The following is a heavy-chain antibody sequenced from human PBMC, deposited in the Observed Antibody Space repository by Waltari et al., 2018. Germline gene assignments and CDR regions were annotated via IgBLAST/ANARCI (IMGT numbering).Heavy chain of an antibody. Sequence: EVQLVESGGGLVQPGRSLRLSCAASGFTFDDYAMHWVRQAPGTGLEWVSGISWNRWSIGYADSVKGRFTISRDNAKNSLYLQMNSLRAEDTALYYCAKGHYGGNSDAFDIWGQGTMVTVSS. CDR3: AKGHYGGNSDAFDI. V-gene: IGHV3-9*01. CDR1: GFTFDDYA. J-gene: IGHJ3*02. CDR2: ISWNRWSI. D-gene: IGHD4-17*01.